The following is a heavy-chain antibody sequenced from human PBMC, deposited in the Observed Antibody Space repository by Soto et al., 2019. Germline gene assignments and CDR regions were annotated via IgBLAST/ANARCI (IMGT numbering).Heavy chain of an antibody. CDR3: AREPRGYNYDYYYYAMDV. J-gene: IGHJ6*01. Sequence: QVQLVESGGGVVQPGRSLRLSCAASGFTFSTYAMHWVRQAPGKGLEWVAVISYDGSNKFSAESVKGRSTISRDNSRNTLFLQINTLRTEDTAVYYCAREPRGYNYDYYYYAMDVW. D-gene: IGHD5-18*01. V-gene: IGHV3-30-3*01. CDR2: ISYDGSNK. CDR1: GFTFSTYA.